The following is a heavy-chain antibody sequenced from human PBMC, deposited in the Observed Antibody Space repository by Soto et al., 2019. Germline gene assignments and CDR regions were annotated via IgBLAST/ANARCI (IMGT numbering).Heavy chain of an antibody. J-gene: IGHJ4*02. V-gene: IGHV1-18*01. CDR1: GYTFTSYV. D-gene: IGHD3-10*01. CDR3: ARDDYYGSGSYRPANFDY. Sequence: ASVKVSCKASGYTFTSYVISWVRQAPGQGLEWMGWISAYNGNTNYAQKLQGRVTMTTDTSTSTAYMELRSLRSDDTAVYYCARDDYYGSGSYRPANFDYWGQGTLVTVSS. CDR2: ISAYNGNT.